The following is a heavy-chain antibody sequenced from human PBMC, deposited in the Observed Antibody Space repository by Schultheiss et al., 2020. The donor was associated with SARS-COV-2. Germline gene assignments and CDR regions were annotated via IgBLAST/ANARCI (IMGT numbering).Heavy chain of an antibody. CDR1: GFSLSNARMG. J-gene: IGHJ4*02. CDR2: IFSNDEK. CDR3: AHRPPYSGYDSRFDY. Sequence: SGPTLVKPTETLTLTCTVSGFSLSNARMGVSWIRQPPGKALEWLAHIFSNDEKSYNTSLKSRLTISKDTSKNQVVLTMTNMDPVDTATYYCAHRPPYSGYDSRFDYWGQGTLVTVSS. D-gene: IGHD5-12*01. V-gene: IGHV2-26*01.